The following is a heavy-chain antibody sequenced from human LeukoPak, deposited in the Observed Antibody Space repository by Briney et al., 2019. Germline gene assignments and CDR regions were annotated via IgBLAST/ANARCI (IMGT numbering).Heavy chain of an antibody. V-gene: IGHV1-18*01. D-gene: IGHD3-9*01. CDR1: GYTFTSYG. J-gene: IGHJ6*03. Sequence: ASVKVSCKASGYTFTSYGISWVRQAPGQGLEWMGWISAYNGNTNYAQKLQGRVTMTTDTSTSTAYMELRSLRSDDTAVYYCARLRYSEYYYYYMDVWGKGTTVTISS. CDR3: ARLRYSEYYYYYMDV. CDR2: ISAYNGNT.